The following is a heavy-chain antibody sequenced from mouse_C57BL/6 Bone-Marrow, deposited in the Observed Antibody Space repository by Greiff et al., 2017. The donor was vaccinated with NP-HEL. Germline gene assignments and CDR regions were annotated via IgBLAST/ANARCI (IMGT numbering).Heavy chain of an antibody. CDR2: INYDGSST. CDR3: ARDRGSVYYAMDY. D-gene: IGHD3-3*01. V-gene: IGHV5-16*01. J-gene: IGHJ4*01. Sequence: EVMLVESEGGLVQPGSSMKLSCTASGFTFSDYYMAWVRQVPEKGLEWVANINYDGSSTYYLDSLKSRFIISRDNAKNILYLQMSSLKSEDTATYYCARDRGSVYYAMDYWGQGTSVTVSS. CDR1: GFTFSDYY.